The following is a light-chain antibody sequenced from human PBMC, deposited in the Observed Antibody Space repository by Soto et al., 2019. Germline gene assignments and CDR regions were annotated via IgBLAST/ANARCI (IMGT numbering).Light chain of an antibody. J-gene: IGLJ2*01. CDR2: EVS. CDR3: SSYAGGNTFVL. Sequence: QSALTQPPSASGSPGQSVTISCTGTSSDVGNYNYVSWYQQHPGNAPKLLIYEVSKRPSGVPDRFSGSKSTNTASLTVSGLQAEDEGDYYCSSYAGGNTFVLFGGGTKLIVL. CDR1: SSDVGNYNY. V-gene: IGLV2-8*01.